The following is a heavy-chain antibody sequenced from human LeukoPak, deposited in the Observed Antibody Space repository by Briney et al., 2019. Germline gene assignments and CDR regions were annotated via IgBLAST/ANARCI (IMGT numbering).Heavy chain of an antibody. CDR3: ASPYYMDV. Sequence: AGGSLRLSCAASGFTFSSYAMSWVRQAPGKGLEWVSVIYSGGSTYHADSVKGRFTISRDNSKNTLYLQMNSLRAEDTAVYYCASPYYMDVWGKGTTVTVSS. V-gene: IGHV3-53*01. CDR1: GFTFSSYA. J-gene: IGHJ6*03. CDR2: IYSGGST.